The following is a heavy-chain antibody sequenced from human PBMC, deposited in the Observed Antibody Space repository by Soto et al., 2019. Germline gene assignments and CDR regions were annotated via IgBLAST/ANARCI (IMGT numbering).Heavy chain of an antibody. D-gene: IGHD3-10*01. J-gene: IGHJ4*02. CDR3: ARDRDDYGSGNYYNRIDV. Sequence: QVQLVQSGAEVKKPGSSVKVSCKASGGIFSTYAISWVRQAPGQGREWMGGIIPSFGTPNYAQRFQGRVTITAHESTSTAYMELSRLRSEDTALYYCARDRDDYGSGNYYNRIDVWGQGTLVTVSS. CDR1: GGIFSTYA. V-gene: IGHV1-69*01. CDR2: IIPSFGTP.